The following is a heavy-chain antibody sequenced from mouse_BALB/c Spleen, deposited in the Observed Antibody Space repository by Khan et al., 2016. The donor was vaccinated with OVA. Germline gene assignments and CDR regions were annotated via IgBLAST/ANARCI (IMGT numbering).Heavy chain of an antibody. Sequence: VQLQQSGPELVKPGASVRISCKASGYTFTSYYIHWVKQRPGQGLEWIGWIYPGNVNTGYNEKFKGKATLAADKSSSTAYMQLSSPTSEDSAVYYCTREGVDGSSFAYWGQGTLVTVSA. V-gene: IGHV1S56*01. J-gene: IGHJ3*01. D-gene: IGHD2-3*01. CDR3: TREGVDGSSFAY. CDR2: IYPGNVNT. CDR1: GYTFTSYY.